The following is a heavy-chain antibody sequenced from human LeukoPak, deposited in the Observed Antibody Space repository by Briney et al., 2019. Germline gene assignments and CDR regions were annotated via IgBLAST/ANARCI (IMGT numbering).Heavy chain of an antibody. CDR2: INEDASKK. J-gene: IGHJ5*02. Sequence: GGSLRLSCAASGFTFSNYWMIWVRQAPGKGLEWVANINEDASKKYYVDSVEGRFTISRDDAKNSLYLQMNSLRAEDTAMYYSATSTYSSSPSWGQGTLVTVSS. D-gene: IGHD6-6*01. CDR3: ATSTYSSSPS. V-gene: IGHV3-7*01. CDR1: GFTFSNYW.